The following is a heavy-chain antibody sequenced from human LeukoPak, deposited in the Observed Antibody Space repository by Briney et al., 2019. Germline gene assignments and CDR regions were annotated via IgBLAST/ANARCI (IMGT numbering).Heavy chain of an antibody. CDR2: ISFEGSNK. Sequence: PGGSLRLSCTASGFSFSTYAMHWVRKAPGKGLRGVPVISFEGSNKYYADSVKGRFTISRDNSKNTLYLQMNSLRGEDTALYYCARGRPLDYNDLSGYYPFDYWGQGTMVTVSS. CDR3: ARGRPLDYNDLSGYYPFDY. D-gene: IGHD3-22*01. V-gene: IGHV3-30-3*01. J-gene: IGHJ4*02. CDR1: GFSFSTYA.